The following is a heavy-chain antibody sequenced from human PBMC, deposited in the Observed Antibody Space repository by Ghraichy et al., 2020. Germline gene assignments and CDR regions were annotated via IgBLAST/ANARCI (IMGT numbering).Heavy chain of an antibody. CDR2: MNPNSGNT. Sequence: ASVKVSCKASGYTFTSYDLNWVRQATGQGLEWMGWMNPNSGNTGYAQKFQGRVTMTRNTSISTAYMELISLRSEDTAVYYCARGLDYDSSGYAFDIWGQGTMVTVSS. CDR3: ARGLDYDSSGYAFDI. CDR1: GYTFTSYD. D-gene: IGHD3-22*01. V-gene: IGHV1-8*01. J-gene: IGHJ3*02.